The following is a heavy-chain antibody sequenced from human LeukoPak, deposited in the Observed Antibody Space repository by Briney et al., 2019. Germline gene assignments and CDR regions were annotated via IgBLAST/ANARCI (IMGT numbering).Heavy chain of an antibody. D-gene: IGHD6-25*01. CDR2: ISGSGGST. V-gene: IGHV3-23*01. CDR1: GFTFSSYA. J-gene: IGHJ6*02. CDR3: AKNAAYYYYYGMDV. Sequence: GGSLRLSCAASGFTFSSYAMSWVRQAPGKGLEWVSAISGSGGSTYYADSVKGRFTISRDNSKNTLHLQMNSLRAEDTAVYYCAKNAAYYYYYGMDVWGQGTTVTVSS.